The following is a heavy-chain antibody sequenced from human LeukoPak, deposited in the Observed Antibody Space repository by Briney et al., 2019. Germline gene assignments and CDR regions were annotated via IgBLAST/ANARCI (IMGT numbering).Heavy chain of an antibody. CDR3: ARVSRYYYDSSGHYYMDV. J-gene: IGHJ6*03. D-gene: IGHD3-22*01. CDR2: MNPNSGNT. CDR1: GYTFTSYD. V-gene: IGHV1-8*03. Sequence: ASVKVSCKASGYTFTSYDINWVRQAPGQGLEWMGWMNPNSGNTGYAQKFQGRVTITRNTSISTAYMELSSLRSEDTAVYYCARVSRYYYDSSGHYYMDVWGKGTTVTVSS.